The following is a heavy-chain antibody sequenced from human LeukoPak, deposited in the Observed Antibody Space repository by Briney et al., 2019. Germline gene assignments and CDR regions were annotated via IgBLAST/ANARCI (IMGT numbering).Heavy chain of an antibody. CDR2: INHSGST. CDR1: GGSFSGYY. J-gene: IGHJ6*04. D-gene: IGHD3-16*01. V-gene: IGHV4-34*01. CDR3: ARVRVYYDYVWGSTSPRYYYYYGMDV. Sequence: SETLSLTCAVYGGSFSGYYWSWIRQPPGKGLEWIGEINHSGSTNYNPFLKSRVTISVDTSKNQFSLKLSSVTAADTAVYYCARVRVYYDYVWGSTSPRYYYYYGMDVWGKGTTVTVSS.